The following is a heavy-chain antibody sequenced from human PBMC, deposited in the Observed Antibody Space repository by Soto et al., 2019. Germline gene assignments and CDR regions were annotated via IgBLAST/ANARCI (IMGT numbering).Heavy chain of an antibody. CDR2: ISYDGSNK. CDR3: AKDIGSLWHYFDY. J-gene: IGHJ4*02. CDR1: GFTFSSYG. V-gene: IGHV3-30*18. D-gene: IGHD3-10*01. Sequence: GGSLRLSCAASGFTFSSYGMHWVRQAPGKGLEWVAVISYDGSNKYYADSVKGRFTISRDNSKNTLYLQMNSLRAEDTAVYYCAKDIGSLWHYFDYWGQGTLVTVSS.